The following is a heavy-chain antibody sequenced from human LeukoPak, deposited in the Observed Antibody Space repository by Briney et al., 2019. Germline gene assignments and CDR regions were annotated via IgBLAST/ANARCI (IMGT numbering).Heavy chain of an antibody. CDR3: ARDLGYCTNGLCHTRFDY. CDR1: GFTFSSYA. J-gene: IGHJ4*02. V-gene: IGHV3-30-3*01. CDR2: ISYDGSNK. D-gene: IGHD2-8*01. Sequence: GGSLRLSCAASGFTFSSYAMHWVRQAPGKGLEWVAVISYDGSNKYYADSVKGRFTISRDNSKNTLYLQMNSLRAEDTAVYYCARDLGYCTNGLCHTRFDYWGQGTLVAVSS.